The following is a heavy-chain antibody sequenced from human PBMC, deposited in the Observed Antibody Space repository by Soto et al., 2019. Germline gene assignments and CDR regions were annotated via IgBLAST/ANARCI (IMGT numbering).Heavy chain of an antibody. J-gene: IGHJ4*02. CDR3: ATAKRGGFDS. Sequence: EVQLVESGGGLIQPGGSLRLSCAASGFTVSGNYLSWVRQAPGKGLELVSFTSGGGDTDYAESVKDRFTTSRDNSKNTMYLQMTRLRVEDTAVYYCATAKRGGFDSWGQGTLVTVSA. CDR2: TSGGGDT. V-gene: IGHV3-53*01. CDR1: GFTVSGNY. D-gene: IGHD3-16*01.